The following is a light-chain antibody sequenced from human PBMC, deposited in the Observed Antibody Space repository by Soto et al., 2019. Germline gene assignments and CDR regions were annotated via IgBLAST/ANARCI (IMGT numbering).Light chain of an antibody. CDR1: SSDVGLYDY. CDR2: AVS. CDR3: SSYTSDSSYV. Sequence: ALTQPASVSGSPGQSITISCTGTSSDVGLYDYVSWYQQHPGKAPQLMIYAVSNRPSGVSNRFSASKSGNTTSLFISGLQAEDEADYYCSSYTSDSSYVFGSGTKVTVL. J-gene: IGLJ1*01. V-gene: IGLV2-14*01.